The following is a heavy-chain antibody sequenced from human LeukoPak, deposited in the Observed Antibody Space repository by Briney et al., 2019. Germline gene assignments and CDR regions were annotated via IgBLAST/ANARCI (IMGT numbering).Heavy chain of an antibody. D-gene: IGHD5-18*01. CDR2: SSSSGSTI. Sequence: PGGSLRLSCAASGFPLSDYYMSWIRQAPGKGLEWVSYSSSSGSTIYYADSVKGRFAISRDNAKNSLYLQMNSLRAEDTAVYYCARDGGYSYGYDYWGQGTLVTVSS. V-gene: IGHV3-11*04. CDR1: GFPLSDYY. J-gene: IGHJ4*02. CDR3: ARDGGYSYGYDY.